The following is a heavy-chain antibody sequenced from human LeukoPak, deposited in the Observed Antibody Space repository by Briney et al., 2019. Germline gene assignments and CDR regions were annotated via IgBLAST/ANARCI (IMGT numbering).Heavy chain of an antibody. J-gene: IGHJ4*02. D-gene: IGHD6-6*01. Sequence: PGGSLRLSCAASGFTFSSYAMSWVRQAPGKGLEWVSAISGSGGSTYYADSVKGRFTISRDNSKSTVYLEMNSLRAEDTAVYYCAREKQLWSGSESGYFDFWGQGTLVTVSS. CDR3: AREKQLWSGSESGYFDF. V-gene: IGHV3-23*01. CDR1: GFTFSSYA. CDR2: ISGSGGST.